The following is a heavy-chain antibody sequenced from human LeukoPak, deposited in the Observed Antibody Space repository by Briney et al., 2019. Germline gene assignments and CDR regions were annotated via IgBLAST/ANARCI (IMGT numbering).Heavy chain of an antibody. J-gene: IGHJ4*02. D-gene: IGHD1-26*01. Sequence: QAGGSLRLSCAASGFTFDDYAMHWVRQAPGKGLEWVSGISWNSGSIGYADSVKGRFTISRDNAKNSLYLQMNSLRAEDTALYYCAEDMVGDNSRAAFDYWGQGTLVTVSS. CDR2: ISWNSGSI. CDR3: AEDMVGDNSRAAFDY. V-gene: IGHV3-9*01. CDR1: GFTFDDYA.